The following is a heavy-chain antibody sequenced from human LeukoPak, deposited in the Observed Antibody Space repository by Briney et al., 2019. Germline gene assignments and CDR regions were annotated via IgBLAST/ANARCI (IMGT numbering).Heavy chain of an antibody. CDR3: ARDQGWGDY. CDR1: GFAFSSYA. Sequence: GGSLRLSCEASGFAFSSYAMHWVRQGPGKGLEWLAVVSAHGLDKFYADSVKGRFTISKDTSKNTLSLQMNSLGGDDTGVYYCARDQGWGDYWGQGTLVTVSS. D-gene: IGHD3-16*01. V-gene: IGHV3-30*04. J-gene: IGHJ4*02. CDR2: VSAHGLDK.